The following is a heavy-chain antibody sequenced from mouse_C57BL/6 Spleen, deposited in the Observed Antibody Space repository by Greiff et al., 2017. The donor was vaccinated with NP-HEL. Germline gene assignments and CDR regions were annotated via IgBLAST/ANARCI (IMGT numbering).Heavy chain of an antibody. CDR2: IRNKANGYTT. J-gene: IGHJ3*01. Sequence: EVQVVESGGGLVQPGGSLSLSCAASGFTFTDYYMSWVRQPPGKALEWLGFIRNKANGYTTEYSASVKGRFTISRDNSQSILCLQMNALRAEDSATYYCARGGGFAYWGQGTLVTVSA. V-gene: IGHV7-3*01. CDR1: GFTFTDYY. CDR3: ARGGGFAY.